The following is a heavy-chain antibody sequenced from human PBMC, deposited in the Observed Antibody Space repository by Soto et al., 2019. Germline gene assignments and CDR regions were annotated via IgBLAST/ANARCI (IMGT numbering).Heavy chain of an antibody. CDR1: GFTFTTYA. CDR3: AKYNIWQQLGFDC. J-gene: IGHJ4*02. D-gene: IGHD6-13*01. Sequence: PGGSLRLSCVASGFTFTTYAMSWVRQAPGKGLEWVSSISGSDGSTYYADSVKGRFTISRDNSKNTLYLQMSGLRAEDTAVYYCAKYNIWQQLGFDCWGQGTLVTVSS. CDR2: ISGSDGST. V-gene: IGHV3-23*01.